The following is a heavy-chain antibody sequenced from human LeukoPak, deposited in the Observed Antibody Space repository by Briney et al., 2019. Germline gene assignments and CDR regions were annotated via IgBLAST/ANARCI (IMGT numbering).Heavy chain of an antibody. D-gene: IGHD4-17*01. J-gene: IGHJ4*02. CDR2: IIPILGIA. V-gene: IGHV1-69*02. Sequence: ASVKVSCKASGGTFSSYTISWVRQAPGQGLEWMGRIIPILGIANYAQKFQGRVTITADKSTSTAYMELSSLRSEDTAVYYCARADYGDYDGLDYWGQGTLVTVSS. CDR1: GGTFSSYT. CDR3: ARADYGDYDGLDY.